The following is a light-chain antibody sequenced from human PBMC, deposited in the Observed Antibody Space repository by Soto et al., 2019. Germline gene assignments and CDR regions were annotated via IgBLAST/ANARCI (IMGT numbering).Light chain of an antibody. CDR2: EVT. Sequence: QYVLTERASVSGSPGQSITISCTGPSSDIGGYNYVSWYQQYPGKAPKLMIYEVTHRPSGVSNRFSGSKSGNTASLTISGLQAEDEANYYCSSYRSTSVYVFGTGTKVTVL. CDR1: SSDIGGYNY. CDR3: SSYRSTSVYV. V-gene: IGLV2-14*01. J-gene: IGLJ1*01.